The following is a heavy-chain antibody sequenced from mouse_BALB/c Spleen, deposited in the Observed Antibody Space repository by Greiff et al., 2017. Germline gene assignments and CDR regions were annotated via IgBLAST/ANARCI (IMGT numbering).Heavy chain of an antibody. CDR2: IDPANGNT. V-gene: IGHV14-3*02. J-gene: IGHJ3*01. Sequence: EVQVVESGAELVKPGASVKLSCTASGFNIKDTYMHWVKQRPEQGLEWIGRIDPANGNTKYDPKFQGKATITADTSSNTAYLQLSSLTSEDTAVYYCARDGNSWFAYWGQGTLVTVSA. CDR3: ARDGNSWFAY. D-gene: IGHD2-1*01. CDR1: GFNIKDTY.